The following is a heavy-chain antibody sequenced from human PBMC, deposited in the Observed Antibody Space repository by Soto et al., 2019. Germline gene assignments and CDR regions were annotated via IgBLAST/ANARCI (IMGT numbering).Heavy chain of an antibody. CDR2: IYYSGST. CDR1: GGSVSSGSYY. Sequence: QVQLQESGPGLVKPSETLSLTCTVSGGSVSSGSYYWSWIRQPPGKGLEWIGYIYYSGSTNYNPSLKSRVTLAVDTSKNQFSLNLGPVTVADTALYYCERGGGGTYYYFDYWGQGTLVTVSS. V-gene: IGHV4-61*01. CDR3: ERGGGGTYYYFDY. J-gene: IGHJ4*02. D-gene: IGHD1-26*01.